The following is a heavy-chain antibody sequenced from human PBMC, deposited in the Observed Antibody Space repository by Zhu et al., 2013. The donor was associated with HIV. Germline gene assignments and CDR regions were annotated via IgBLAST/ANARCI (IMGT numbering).Heavy chain of an antibody. CDR1: GGTFSSYA. V-gene: IGHV1-69*01. CDR3: ARSYYYDSSGPTIGGMDV. D-gene: IGHD3-22*01. Sequence: QVQLVQSGAEVKKPGSSVKVSCKASGGTFSSYAISWVRQAPGQGLEWMGGIIPIFGTANYAQKFQGRVTITADESTSTAYMELSSLRSEDTAVYYCARSYYYDSSGPTIGGMDVWGQGTTVTVSS. CDR2: IIPIFGTA. J-gene: IGHJ6*02.